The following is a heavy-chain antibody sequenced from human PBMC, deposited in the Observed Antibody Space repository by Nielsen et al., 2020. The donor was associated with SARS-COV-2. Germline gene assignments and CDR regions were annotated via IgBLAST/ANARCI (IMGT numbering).Heavy chain of an antibody. V-gene: IGHV4-59*08. Sequence: SETLSLTCTVSGGSISSYYWSWIRQPPGKGLEWIGYIYYSGSTNYNPSLKSRVTISVDTSKNQFSLKLSSVTAADTAVYYCARHRWAVDFDYWGQGTLVTVSS. CDR2: IYYSGST. J-gene: IGHJ4*02. CDR3: ARHRWAVDFDY. CDR1: GGSISSYY. D-gene: IGHD4-23*01.